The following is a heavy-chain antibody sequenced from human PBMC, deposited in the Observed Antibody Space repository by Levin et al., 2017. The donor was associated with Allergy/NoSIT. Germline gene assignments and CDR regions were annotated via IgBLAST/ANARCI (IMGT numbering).Heavy chain of an antibody. CDR2: IKQLGSEK. D-gene: IGHD3-3*02. V-gene: IGHV3-7*01. J-gene: IGHJ4*02. Sequence: PSETLSLTCAASGFTFSSYWMSWVRQAPGKGLEWVASIKQLGSEKYYVDSVKGRFTISRDNAKNSLYLQMSSLRVEDTAVYYCARFRASTNTFDYWGQGTLVTVSS. CDR3: ARFRASTNTFDY. CDR1: GFTFSSYW.